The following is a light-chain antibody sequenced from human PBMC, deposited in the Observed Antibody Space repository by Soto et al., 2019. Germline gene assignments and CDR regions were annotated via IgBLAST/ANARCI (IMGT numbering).Light chain of an antibody. CDR2: DAS. CDR3: QQRSG. V-gene: IGKV3-11*01. J-gene: IGKJ2*01. CDR1: QSVSSY. Sequence: EIVLTQSPATLSLSPGERATLSCRASQSVSSYLAWYQQKPGQAPRLLIYDASNRATGIPARFSCSGSGTDFTLTISSLEPEDFAVYYCQQRSGFGQGTKLEIK.